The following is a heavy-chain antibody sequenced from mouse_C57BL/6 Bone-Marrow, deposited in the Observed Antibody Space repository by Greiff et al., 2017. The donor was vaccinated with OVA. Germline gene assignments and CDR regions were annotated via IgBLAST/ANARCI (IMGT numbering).Heavy chain of an antibody. J-gene: IGHJ3*01. D-gene: IGHD2-3*01. CDR1: GYTFTDYN. Sequence: EVQLQQSGPELVKPGASVKMSCKASGYTFTDYNMHWVKQSHGKSLEWIGYINPNNGGTSYNQKFKGKATLTVNKSSSTAYMELRSLTSEDSAVYFCASRWLLPPLAYWGQGTLVTVSA. CDR3: ASRWLLPPLAY. CDR2: INPNNGGT. V-gene: IGHV1-22*01.